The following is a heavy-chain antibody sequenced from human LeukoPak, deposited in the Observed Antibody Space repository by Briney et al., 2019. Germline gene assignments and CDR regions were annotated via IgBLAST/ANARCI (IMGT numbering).Heavy chain of an antibody. CDR3: AREGYSYGPVYYFDY. Sequence: SEILSLTCAVYGGSFSGYYWSWIRQPPGKGLEWIGEINHSGSTNYNPSLKSRVTISVDTSKNQFSLKLSSVTAADTAVYYCAREGYSYGPVYYFDYWGQGTLVTVSS. CDR1: GGSFSGYY. V-gene: IGHV4-34*01. J-gene: IGHJ4*02. CDR2: INHSGST. D-gene: IGHD5-18*01.